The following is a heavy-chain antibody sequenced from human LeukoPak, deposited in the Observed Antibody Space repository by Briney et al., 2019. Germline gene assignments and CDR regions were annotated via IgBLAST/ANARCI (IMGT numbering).Heavy chain of an antibody. CDR2: INHTGST. D-gene: IGHD3-22*01. V-gene: IGHV4-61*01. J-gene: IGHJ3*02. CDR3: ARRDSWADAFDI. Sequence: SETLSLTCTVSGGSVSSGSYYWSWIRQPPGKGLEWIGEINHTGSTSYKPSLKSRVTVSVDTSKNQFSLNLSSVTATDTAVYYCARRDSWADAFDIWGQGTMVTVSS. CDR1: GGSVSSGSYY.